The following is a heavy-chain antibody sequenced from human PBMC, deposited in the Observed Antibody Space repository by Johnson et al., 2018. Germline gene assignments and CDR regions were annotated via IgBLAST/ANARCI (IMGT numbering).Heavy chain of an antibody. J-gene: IGHJ6*03. V-gene: IGHV3-33*01. D-gene: IGHD3-10*01. CDR3: AEVRGYTTYYYYSMDV. CDR1: GFTFSSSG. CDR2: IWYDGSNK. Sequence: QVQLVQSGGGVVQXGRSXRLXCAASGFTFSSSGMHWVRQAPGKGLEWVAVIWYDGSNKYYADSVKGRLTISRDNSKNTLYPQMNSLRAEDTAVDYWAEVRGYTTYYYYSMDVWGNGTTVTVSS.